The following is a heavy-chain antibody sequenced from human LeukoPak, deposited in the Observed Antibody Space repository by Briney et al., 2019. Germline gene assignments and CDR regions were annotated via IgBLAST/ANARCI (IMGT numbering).Heavy chain of an antibody. Sequence: SETLSLTCTVSGYSISSGYYWGWIRQPPGEGLEWIGSIYHSGSTYYNPSLKSRVTISVDTSKNQFSLKLSSVTAADTAVYYCARGEQRWLQSWWFDPWGQGTLVTVSS. J-gene: IGHJ5*02. CDR2: IYHSGST. CDR1: GYSISSGYY. V-gene: IGHV4-38-2*02. CDR3: ARGEQRWLQSWWFDP. D-gene: IGHD5-24*01.